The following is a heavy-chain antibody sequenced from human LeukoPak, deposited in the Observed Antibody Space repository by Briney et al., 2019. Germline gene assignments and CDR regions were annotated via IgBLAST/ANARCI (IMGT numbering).Heavy chain of an antibody. Sequence: GGSLRLSCAASGFTFNNHALSWVRQAPGKGLEWVSGISGSGGSTHHADSVKGRFSISRDNSKNTLYLQMNSLRAEDTAVYYCARDEEQWLVQLDYWGQGTLVTVSS. V-gene: IGHV3-23*01. J-gene: IGHJ4*02. CDR2: ISGSGGST. D-gene: IGHD6-19*01. CDR1: GFTFNNHA. CDR3: ARDEEQWLVQLDY.